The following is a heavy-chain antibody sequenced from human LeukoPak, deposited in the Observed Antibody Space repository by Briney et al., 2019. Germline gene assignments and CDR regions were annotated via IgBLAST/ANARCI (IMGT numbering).Heavy chain of an antibody. Sequence: SEALSLTCAVYGGSFSGSYWSWIRQPPGKGLEWIGEINYSGRTKHNPSLKSRVNISVDTSKNEFSLKLSSVTAADTAVYYCARESRGYNSGLFDYWGQGTLVTVSS. J-gene: IGHJ4*02. CDR3: ARESRGYNSGLFDY. V-gene: IGHV4-34*01. D-gene: IGHD5-24*01. CDR2: INYSGRT. CDR1: GGSFSGSY.